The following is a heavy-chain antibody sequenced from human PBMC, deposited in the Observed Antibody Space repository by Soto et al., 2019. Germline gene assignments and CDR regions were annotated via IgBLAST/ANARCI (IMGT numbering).Heavy chain of an antibody. Sequence: GESLKISCKGSGDTFSSYWISWVRQMPGKGLEWMGRIDPSDSNTYYRPSLRGHVTISADRSTSTAYLQWSSLSASDTAMYYCARGRKGRCVAGNCYLFDSWSQGTVVIVSS. V-gene: IGHV5-10-1*01. D-gene: IGHD2-15*01. J-gene: IGHJ4*02. CDR3: ARGRKGRCVAGNCYLFDS. CDR1: GDTFSSYW. CDR2: IDPSDSNT.